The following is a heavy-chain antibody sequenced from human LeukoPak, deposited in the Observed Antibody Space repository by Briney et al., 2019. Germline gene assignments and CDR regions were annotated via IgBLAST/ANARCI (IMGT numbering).Heavy chain of an antibody. Sequence: GGSLRLSCAASGFTFSSYSMNWVRQAPGKGLEWVSAISSSSSYIYYADSVKGRFTISRDNAKNSLYLQMNSLRAEDTALYYCAKDSSSEGYYFDYWGQGTLVTVSS. CDR3: AKDSSSEGYYFDY. J-gene: IGHJ4*02. CDR2: ISSSSSYI. CDR1: GFTFSSYS. D-gene: IGHD6-6*01. V-gene: IGHV3-21*04.